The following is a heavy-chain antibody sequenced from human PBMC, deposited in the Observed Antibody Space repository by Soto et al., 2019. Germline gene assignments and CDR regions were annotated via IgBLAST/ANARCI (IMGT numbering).Heavy chain of an antibody. D-gene: IGHD3-10*01. J-gene: IGHJ5*02. CDR3: AMSLWFGNTPNWFDP. CDR1: GFSISSSSYY. Sequence: SETLSLTCNVSGFSISSSSYYWVWIRQPPGKGLEWIASIYYSGHTYYNPSLKSRVTISVDTSKNQFSLKLSSVTAADTAVYYCAMSLWFGNTPNWFDPWGQGTLVTVS. CDR2: IYYSGHT. V-gene: IGHV4-39*01.